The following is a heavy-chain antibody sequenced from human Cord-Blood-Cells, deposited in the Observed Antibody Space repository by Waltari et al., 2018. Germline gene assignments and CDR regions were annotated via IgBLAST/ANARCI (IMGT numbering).Heavy chain of an antibody. Sequence: QVQLVQSGAGVKKPGSSVKVSCKASVDTFSSYAIGWVRQAPGQGLKWMGRTIPILGIANYAQTCQGRVTITADKSTSTAYMELSSLRSEDTAVYYCARGGSSSVYYFDYWGQGTLVTVSS. V-gene: IGHV1-69*09. CDR3: ARGGSSSVYYFDY. CDR2: TIPILGIA. D-gene: IGHD6-6*01. CDR1: VDTFSSYA. J-gene: IGHJ4*02.